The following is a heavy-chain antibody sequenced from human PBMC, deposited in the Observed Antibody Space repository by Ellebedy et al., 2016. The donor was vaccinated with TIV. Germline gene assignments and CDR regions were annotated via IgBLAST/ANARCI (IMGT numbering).Heavy chain of an antibody. Sequence: MPSETLSLTCTVPGGSIGAYYWSWNRQPPGKGLEWIGYVYYTGSTTYSPSLKSRVTISVDPSKNQFSLKLSAVTAAETAVYYCARDTTDYYYGSGSYYKWFDPWGQGTLVTVSS. CDR1: GGSIGAYY. J-gene: IGHJ5*02. V-gene: IGHV4-59*01. D-gene: IGHD3-10*01. CDR3: ARDTTDYYYGSGSYYKWFDP. CDR2: VYYTGST.